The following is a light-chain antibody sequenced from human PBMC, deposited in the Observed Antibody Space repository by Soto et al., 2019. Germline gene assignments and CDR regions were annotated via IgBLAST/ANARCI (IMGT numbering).Light chain of an antibody. Sequence: DIQMTQSPSTLSASVGDRVTITCRASQSISSWLAWYQQKPGKAPKVLIYKASSLESGVPSRFSGSGSGTDFTLTISSLQPDDFATYYCQQYNSYPVTFGQGTRLEIK. V-gene: IGKV1-5*03. J-gene: IGKJ5*01. CDR2: KAS. CDR3: QQYNSYPVT. CDR1: QSISSW.